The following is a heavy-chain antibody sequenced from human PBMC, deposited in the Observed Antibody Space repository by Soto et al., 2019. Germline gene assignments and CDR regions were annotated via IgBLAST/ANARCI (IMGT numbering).Heavy chain of an antibody. V-gene: IGHV3-23*01. CDR2: ISGSGGST. Sequence: EVQLLESGGGLVQPGGSLRLSCSASGFTFSRYAMSWVRQAPGKGLEWVSAISGSGGSTHYADSVKGRFTISRDNSKNTLYLQMNSLRAEDTAVYYCAKESAYSGYEYFDYWGQGTLVSVSS. D-gene: IGHD5-12*01. J-gene: IGHJ4*02. CDR1: GFTFSRYA. CDR3: AKESAYSGYEYFDY.